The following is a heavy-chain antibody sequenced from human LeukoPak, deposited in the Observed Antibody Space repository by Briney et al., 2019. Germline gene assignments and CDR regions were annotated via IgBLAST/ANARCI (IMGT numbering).Heavy chain of an antibody. D-gene: IGHD1-26*01. CDR2: IYYSGST. V-gene: IGHV4-59*01. Sequence: SETLSLTCTVSGGSISSYYWSWIRQPPGKGLEWIGYIYYSGSTNYNPSLKSRVTISVDTSKNQFSLKLSSVTAADTAVYYCARGPLIVGATLPDYWGQGTLVTVSS. CDR1: GGSISSYY. J-gene: IGHJ4*02. CDR3: ARGPLIVGATLPDY.